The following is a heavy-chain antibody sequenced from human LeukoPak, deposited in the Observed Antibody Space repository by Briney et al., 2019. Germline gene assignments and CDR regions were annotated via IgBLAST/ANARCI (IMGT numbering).Heavy chain of an antibody. CDR3: ARDRRAAAGLNWFDP. CDR2: INPNSGGT. V-gene: IGHV1-2*06. J-gene: IGHJ5*02. CDR1: GYTFTGYY. D-gene: IGHD6-13*01. Sequence: ASVKVSCKASGYTFTGYYMHWVRQAPGQGFEWMGRINPNSGGTNYAQKFQGRVTMTRDTSISTAYMELSRLRSDDTAVYYCARDRRAAAGLNWFDPWGQGTLVTVSS.